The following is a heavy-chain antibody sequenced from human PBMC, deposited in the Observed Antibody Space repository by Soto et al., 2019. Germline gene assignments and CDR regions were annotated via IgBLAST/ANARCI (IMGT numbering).Heavy chain of an antibody. V-gene: IGHV3-23*01. D-gene: IGHD6-13*01. CDR1: GFNFASYA. CDR2: VSGSGTDT. Sequence: PGGSLRLCCAASGFNFASYAMSWVRQAPEKGLEWVSAVSGSGTDTYYADSVKGRLTISRDNSKNTLYLQLNNLRDGDTAVYYCARIHMAAAADCWGRGTLVTVSS. J-gene: IGHJ5*01. CDR3: ARIHMAAAADC.